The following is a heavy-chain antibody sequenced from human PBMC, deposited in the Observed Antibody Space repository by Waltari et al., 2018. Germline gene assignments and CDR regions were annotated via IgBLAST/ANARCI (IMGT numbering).Heavy chain of an antibody. CDR3: ARRVVVATPGGPAFDL. CDR2: IYGGSGTA. Sequence: QVQLQESGPGLVKPSETLSLTCAVSGGSISGYYWSWIRQAPGKGLEWIGYIYGGSGTASYNPSLKSRVTISIDTSKNQFSLKLTSVTAADTAVYYCARRVVVATPGGPAFDLWGPGLRVTVSS. J-gene: IGHJ3*01. V-gene: IGHV4-59*12. CDR1: GGSISGYY. D-gene: IGHD2-15*01.